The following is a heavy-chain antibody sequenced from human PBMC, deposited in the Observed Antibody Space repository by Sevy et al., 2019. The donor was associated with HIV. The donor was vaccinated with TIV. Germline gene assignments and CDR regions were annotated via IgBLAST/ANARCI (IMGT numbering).Heavy chain of an antibody. D-gene: IGHD3-22*01. CDR1: GFTFSSYW. CDR2: IKQDGSEK. V-gene: IGHV3-7*01. Sequence: GGSLRLSCAASGFTFSSYWMSWVRQAPGKGLEWVANIKQDGSEKYYVDSVKGRFTISRDNAKNSLYLQMNGLRAEDTAVYYCAREGDYDSSGYYPFDYWGQGTLVTVSS. J-gene: IGHJ4*02. CDR3: AREGDYDSSGYYPFDY.